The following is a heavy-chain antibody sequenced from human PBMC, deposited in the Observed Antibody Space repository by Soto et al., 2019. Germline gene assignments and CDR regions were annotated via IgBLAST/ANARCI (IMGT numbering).Heavy chain of an antibody. CDR3: ARRYGSSFDI. CDR2: IYYSGRT. CDR1: GGSISSYY. V-gene: IGHV4-59*08. Sequence: QVQLQESGPGLVKPSETLSLTCTVSGGSISSYYWSWIRQPPGKGLEWIGYIYYSGRTNYNPSPKSRVTISVDPSKNQFSLKLSSATAADTAVYYCARRYGSSFDIWGQGTMVTVSS. J-gene: IGHJ3*02. D-gene: IGHD3-10*01.